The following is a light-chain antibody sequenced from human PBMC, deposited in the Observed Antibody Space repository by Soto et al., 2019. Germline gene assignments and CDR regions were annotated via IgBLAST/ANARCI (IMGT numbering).Light chain of an antibody. CDR2: GAS. V-gene: IGKV3-20*01. Sequence: EIVLTQSPGTLSLSPGERATLSCRASQSVTDSFLAWYQQRPGQAPRPLMYGASIRATDISDRFSGGGAGTDFTLTISRLEPEDFAVYYCQQYGTSLWTFGQGTKVDIK. CDR1: QSVTDSF. J-gene: IGKJ1*01. CDR3: QQYGTSLWT.